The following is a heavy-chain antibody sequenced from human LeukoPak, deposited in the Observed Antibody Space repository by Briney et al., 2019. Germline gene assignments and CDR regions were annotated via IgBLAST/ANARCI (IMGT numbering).Heavy chain of an antibody. CDR2: MNPNSGNT. D-gene: IGHD2-2*01. CDR1: GYTFTSYG. J-gene: IGHJ5*02. V-gene: IGHV1-8*01. CDR3: ARGEARRKGVPAATWFGP. Sequence: GASVKVSCKASGYTFTSYGINWVRQATGQGLEWMGWMNPNSGNTGYAQKFQGRVTMTRNTSISTAYMELSSLRSEDTAVYYCARGEARRKGVPAATWFGPWGQGTLVTVSS.